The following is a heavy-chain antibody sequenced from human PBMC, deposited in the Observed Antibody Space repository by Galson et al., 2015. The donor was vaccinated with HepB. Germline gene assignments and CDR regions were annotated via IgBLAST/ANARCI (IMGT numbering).Heavy chain of an antibody. J-gene: IGHJ4*02. CDR1: GGSISSYY. CDR3: ARVEYSSSWYIDY. V-gene: IGHV4-59*01. D-gene: IGHD6-13*01. CDR2: IYYSGST. Sequence: SETLSLTCTVSGGSISSYYWSWIRQPPGKGLEWIGYIYYSGSTNYNPSLKSRVTISVDTSKNQFSLKLSSVTAADTAVYYCARVEYSSSWYIDYWGQGTLVTVSS.